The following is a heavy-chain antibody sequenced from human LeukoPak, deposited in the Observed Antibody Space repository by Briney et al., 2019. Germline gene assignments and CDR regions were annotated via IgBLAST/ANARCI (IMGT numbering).Heavy chain of an antibody. CDR1: GASNSCGDHY. CDR2: MYYHGNT. CDR3: ASAYCGGDCAPSWYFDL. Sequence: PSETPSLTCTVSGASNSCGDHYWRCLRKRPGKGLEWIGYMYYHGNTIYNQALMRRLTIPVDTPKNPFSLKLSSVTDADTAVYYWASAYCGGDCAPSWYFDLWGRGTLVTVSS. D-gene: IGHD2-21*02. J-gene: IGHJ2*01. V-gene: IGHV4-30-4*01.